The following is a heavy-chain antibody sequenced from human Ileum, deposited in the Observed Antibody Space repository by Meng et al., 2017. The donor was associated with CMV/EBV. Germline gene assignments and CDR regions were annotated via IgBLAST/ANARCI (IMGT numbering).Heavy chain of an antibody. CDR2: IKEDGGQK. Sequence: LSLTCAASGFSFSTYWMTWVRQAPGKGLEWLANIKEDGGQKNYVDSLKGRFTISRDNAKNSLYLQMNTLRADDTAVYYCVRDAGWFHFDYWGQGTLVTVSS. V-gene: IGHV3-7*01. CDR3: VRDAGWFHFDY. D-gene: IGHD2-15*01. J-gene: IGHJ4*02. CDR1: GFSFSTYW.